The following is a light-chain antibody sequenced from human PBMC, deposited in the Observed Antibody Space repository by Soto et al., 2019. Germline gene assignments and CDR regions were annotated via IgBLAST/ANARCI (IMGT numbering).Light chain of an antibody. J-gene: IGKJ1*01. V-gene: IGKV1-39*01. CDR3: QQSYSTPWT. CDR2: AAS. CDR1: QSISSY. Sequence: DIQMTQSPSSLSAFVGDRVTITCRASQSISSYLNWYQQKPGKAPKLLIYAASSLQSGVPSRFSGSGSGTEFTLTINSLQPEDFATYYCQQSYSTPWTFGQGTKVEIK.